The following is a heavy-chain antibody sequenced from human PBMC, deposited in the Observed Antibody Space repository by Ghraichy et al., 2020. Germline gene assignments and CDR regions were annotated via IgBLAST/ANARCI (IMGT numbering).Heavy chain of an antibody. D-gene: IGHD2-15*01. J-gene: IGHJ4*02. CDR1: GGSFSSTVYY. CDR3: AREGGGGYCSGDSCYSGRGKPDY. V-gene: IGHV4-39*02. Sequence: LETLSLTCTVSGGSFSSTVYYWGWIRQPPGKGLEWIGSIYYSGSTYYNPSLKSRVTISVDTSKNRFSLKLSSVTAADTAVYYCAREGGGGYCSGDSCYSGRGKPDYWGQGTLVTVSS. CDR2: IYYSGST.